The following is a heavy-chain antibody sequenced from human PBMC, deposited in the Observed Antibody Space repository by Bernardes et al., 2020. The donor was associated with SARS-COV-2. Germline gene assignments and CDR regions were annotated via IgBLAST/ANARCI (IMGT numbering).Heavy chain of an antibody. V-gene: IGHV1-2*02. Sequence: ASVKVSCKASGYAFTDYYIHWVRQAPGQGLERMGWINPNSGDTNYAQNFQGRVTMTRDTSISTVYMELTRLTSDDTAVYYCAREKGSVAVQAPPDAFDTWGQGTVGTVSS. CDR1: GYAFTDYY. D-gene: IGHD6-19*01. J-gene: IGHJ3*02. CDR3: AREKGSVAVQAPPDAFDT. CDR2: INPNSGDT.